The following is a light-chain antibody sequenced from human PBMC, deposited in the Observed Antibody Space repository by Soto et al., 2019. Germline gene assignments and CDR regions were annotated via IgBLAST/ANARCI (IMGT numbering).Light chain of an antibody. CDR1: SSDVGGYNY. CDR3: CSYARSSKV. J-gene: IGLJ2*01. CDR2: DVN. V-gene: IGLV2-11*01. Sequence: QSALTQPRSVSGSPGQSVTISCTGTSSDVGGYNYVSWYQQHPGKAPKLMIYDVNKRPSGVPDRFSGSKSGNTASLTSSGLQADHEADYSCCSYARSSKVFGRGTKLTFL.